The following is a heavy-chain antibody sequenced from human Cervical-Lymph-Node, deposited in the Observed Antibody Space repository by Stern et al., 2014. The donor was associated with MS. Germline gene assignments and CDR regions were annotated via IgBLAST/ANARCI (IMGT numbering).Heavy chain of an antibody. J-gene: IGHJ6*02. CDR3: ARSLNWNDVEDYHYGLDV. D-gene: IGHD1-1*01. Sequence: QLVQSGAEVKKPGASVKVPCKASGYTFTGYYLHWVRQAPGQGLEWMGRLDPNSGDTKYAQNFQDRVTMTRDTSISTAYMELSRLTSDDTAVYYCARSLNWNDVEDYHYGLDVWGQGTTVTVSS. CDR1: GYTFTGYY. CDR2: LDPNSGDT. V-gene: IGHV1-2*06.